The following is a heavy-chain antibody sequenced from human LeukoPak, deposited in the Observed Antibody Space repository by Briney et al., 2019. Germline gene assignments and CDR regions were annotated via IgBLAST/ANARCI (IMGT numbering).Heavy chain of an antibody. CDR3: ARGGSSSSYYNNYGMDV. CDR2: MNPKRGNT. J-gene: IGHJ6*02. V-gene: IGHV1-8*01. Sequence: ASVKVSCTASGYSLTSFDTNWVRQGSGQGLEWMGWMNPKRGNTGYAPTFQGRVTITRDTSIDTAFMELSSLRPDDTAVYYCARGGSSSSYYNNYGMDVWGQGTTITVSS. D-gene: IGHD6-13*01. CDR1: GYSLTSFD.